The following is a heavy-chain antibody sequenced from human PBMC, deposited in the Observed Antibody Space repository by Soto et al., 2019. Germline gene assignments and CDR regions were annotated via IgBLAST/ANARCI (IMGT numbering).Heavy chain of an antibody. D-gene: IGHD3-16*01. V-gene: IGHV1-2*04. CDR3: ERDRHYVYVWGSYPQYYFDY. J-gene: IGHJ4*02. CDR2: INPNSGGT. Sequence: ASVKVSCKASGYTFTGYYMHWVRQAPGQGLEWMGWINPNSGGTNYAQKFQGWVTMTRDTSISTAYMELSRPRSDDTAVYYCERDRHYVYVWGSYPQYYFDYWGKGTLGTVS. CDR1: GYTFTGYY.